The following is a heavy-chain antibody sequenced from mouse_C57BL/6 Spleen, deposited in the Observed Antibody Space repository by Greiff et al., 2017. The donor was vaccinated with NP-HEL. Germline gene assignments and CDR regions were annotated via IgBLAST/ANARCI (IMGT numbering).Heavy chain of an antibody. D-gene: IGHD1-1*01. V-gene: IGHV1-55*01. CDR1: GYTFTSYW. J-gene: IGHJ4*01. Sequence: QVQLKQSGAELVKPGASVKMSCKASGYTFTSYWITWVKQRPGQGLEWIGDIYPGSGSTNYNEKFKSKATLTVDTSSSTAYMQLSSLTSEDSAVYYCARGYYGSSYDYAMDYWGQGTSVTVSS. CDR2: IYPGSGST. CDR3: ARGYYGSSYDYAMDY.